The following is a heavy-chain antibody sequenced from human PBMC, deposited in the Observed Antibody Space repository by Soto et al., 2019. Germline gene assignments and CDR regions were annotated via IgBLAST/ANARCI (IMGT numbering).Heavy chain of an antibody. Sequence: GGSLRLSCAASGFTFSSYSMNWVRQAPGKGLEWVSSISSSSSHIYYADSVKRRLTISRENVKNSLYLLMNSLRAEEAAVYYCASSPYCYAGMDVWGQGTTVTVSS. CDR2: ISSSSSHI. V-gene: IGHV3-21*01. D-gene: IGHD2-2*01. J-gene: IGHJ6*02. CDR3: ASSPYCYAGMDV. CDR1: GFTFSSYS.